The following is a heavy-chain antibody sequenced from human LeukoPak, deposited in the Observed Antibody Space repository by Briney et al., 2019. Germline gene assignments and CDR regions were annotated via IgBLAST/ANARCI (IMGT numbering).Heavy chain of an antibody. Sequence: PGGSLRLSCVVSGLTFSSYSMTWVRQAPGKGLEWVSSISGSGGSTYYADSVKGRFTISRDNSKNTLYLQMNSLRAEDTAVFYCAKVPYWGQGTLVTVSS. J-gene: IGHJ4*02. CDR3: AKVPY. CDR1: GLTFSSYS. V-gene: IGHV3-23*01. CDR2: ISGSGGST.